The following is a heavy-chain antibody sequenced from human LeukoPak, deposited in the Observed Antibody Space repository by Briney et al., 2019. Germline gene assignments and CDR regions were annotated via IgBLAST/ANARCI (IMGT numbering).Heavy chain of an antibody. CDR3: ARGGSIAEFDY. CDR1: GGSFSGYY. D-gene: IGHD6-6*01. V-gene: IGHV4-34*01. Sequence: KPSETLSLTCAVYGGSFSGYYWSWIRQPPGKGLEWIGEINHSGSTNYNPSLKSRVTISVDTSKNQFSLKLSSVTAADTAEYYCARGGSIAEFDYWGQGTLVTVSS. J-gene: IGHJ4*02. CDR2: INHSGST.